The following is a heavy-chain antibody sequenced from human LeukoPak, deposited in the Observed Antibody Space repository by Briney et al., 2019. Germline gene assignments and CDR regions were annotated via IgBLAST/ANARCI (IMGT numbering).Heavy chain of an antibody. V-gene: IGHV1-2*02. CDR3: ARDLGGRDY. CDR1: GYTFTGYY. Sequence: EASVKVSCKASGYTFTGYYMHWVRQAPGQGLEWMGWINPNTGDTNYAQRLQGRVTMTTDTSTSTAYMELRSLRSDDTAVYYCARDLGGRDYWGQGTLVTVSS. CDR2: INPNTGDT. J-gene: IGHJ4*02.